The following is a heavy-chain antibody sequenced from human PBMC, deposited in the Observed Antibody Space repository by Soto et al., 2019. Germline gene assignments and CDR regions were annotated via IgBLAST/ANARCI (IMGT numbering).Heavy chain of an antibody. V-gene: IGHV4-34*01. CDR3: ARVGYVGYCTSTRCTNFDY. CDR2: INHSGRT. J-gene: IGHJ4*02. D-gene: IGHD2-2*01. CDR1: GGSFSSYY. Sequence: SETLSLTCAVYGGSFSSYYWSWIRHPPGKGLEWIGEINHSGRTNYNPSLKSRVTILVDASKNQFSLKLSSVTAAGTAVYYCARVGYVGYCTSTRCTNFDYWGQGTLVTVSS.